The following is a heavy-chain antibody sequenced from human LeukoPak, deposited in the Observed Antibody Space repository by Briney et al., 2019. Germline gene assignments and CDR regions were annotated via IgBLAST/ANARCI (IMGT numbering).Heavy chain of an antibody. CDR3: ARDRVVARSYYYYYGMDV. CDR2: INAGNGNT. CDR1: GYTFTSYA. Sequence: GGTVKVSCKASGYTFTSYAMHWVRQAPGQRLEWMGWINAGNGNTKYSQKFQGRVTITRDTSASTAYMELSSLRSEDTAVYYCARDRVVARSYYYYYGMDVWDQGTTVTVSS. D-gene: IGHD2-15*01. J-gene: IGHJ6*02. V-gene: IGHV1-3*01.